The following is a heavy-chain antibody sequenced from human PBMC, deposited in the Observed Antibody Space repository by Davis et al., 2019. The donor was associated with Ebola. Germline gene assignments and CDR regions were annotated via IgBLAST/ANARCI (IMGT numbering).Heavy chain of an antibody. Sequence: SETLSLTCKVSGDPIDSFYWTWIRQTPGKELEWIGYIHPSGTTNYSPSLKSRVTISVDTSKNQFSLKLKSVTAADTAVYYCARRRGNYPDWYLDLWGRGTLVIVSS. CDR1: GDPIDSFY. D-gene: IGHD1-7*01. CDR2: IHPSGTT. J-gene: IGHJ2*01. V-gene: IGHV4-4*09. CDR3: ARRRGNYPDWYLDL.